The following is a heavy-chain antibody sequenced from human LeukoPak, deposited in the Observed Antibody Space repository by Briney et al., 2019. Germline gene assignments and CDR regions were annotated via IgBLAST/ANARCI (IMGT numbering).Heavy chain of an antibody. CDR2: IYASGTT. D-gene: IGHD1-26*01. V-gene: IGHV4-4*07. J-gene: IGHJ4*02. Sequence: SETLSLTCTVSGASISSYYWTWIRQPAGKGLEWIGRIYASGTTNYYPSLKSRVTMSVDTSKNQFSLKLSSVTAADTAVYYCATYSGSYAYYVYWGQGTLVTVSS. CDR1: GASISSYY. CDR3: ATYSGSYAYYVY.